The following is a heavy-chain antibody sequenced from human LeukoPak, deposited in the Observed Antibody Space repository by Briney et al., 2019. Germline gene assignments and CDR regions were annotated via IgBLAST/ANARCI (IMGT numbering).Heavy chain of an antibody. V-gene: IGHV6-1*01. CDR2: TYYRSKWYN. D-gene: IGHD3-22*01. CDR3: AREGPRIGYSDSTGYYY. Sequence: SQTLSLTCALSGDSVSSNSAAWHWIRQSPSRGLEWLGRTYYRSKWYNDYAVSLKSRITINPDTSKNHFSLQLNSVTPEDTAVYYCAREGPRIGYSDSTGYYYWGQGTLVTVSS. J-gene: IGHJ4*02. CDR1: GDSVSSNSAA.